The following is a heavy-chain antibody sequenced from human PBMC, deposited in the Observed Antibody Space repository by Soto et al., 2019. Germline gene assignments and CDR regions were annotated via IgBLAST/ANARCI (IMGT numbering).Heavy chain of an antibody. D-gene: IGHD3-22*01. CDR3: AREPLGYYDSSGPYYFDY. CDR1: GFTFSDYY. J-gene: IGHJ4*02. CDR2: ISSSSSYT. V-gene: IGHV3-11*06. Sequence: QVQLVESGGGLVKPGGCLRLSCAASGFTFSDYYMSWIRQAPGKGLEWVSYISSSSSYTNYADSVKGRFTISRDNAKNSLYLQMNSLRAEDTAVYYCAREPLGYYDSSGPYYFDYWGQRTLVTVSS.